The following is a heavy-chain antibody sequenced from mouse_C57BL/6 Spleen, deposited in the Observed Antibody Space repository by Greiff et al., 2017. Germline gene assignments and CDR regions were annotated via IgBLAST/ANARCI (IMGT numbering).Heavy chain of an antibody. CDR3: ARDGREGNYDWFAY. Sequence: QVQLQQSGPELVKPGASVKISCKASGYAFSSSWMNWVKQRPGKGLEWIGRIYPGDGDTNYNGKFKGKDTLTADKSSSTAYMQLSSLTSEDSAVYFCARDGREGNYDWFAYWGQGTLVTVAA. CDR2: IYPGDGDT. J-gene: IGHJ3*01. CDR1: GYAFSSSW. D-gene: IGHD2-3*01. V-gene: IGHV1-82*01.